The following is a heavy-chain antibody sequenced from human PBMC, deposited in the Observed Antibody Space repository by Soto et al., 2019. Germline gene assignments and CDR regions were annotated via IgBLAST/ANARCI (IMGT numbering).Heavy chain of an antibody. D-gene: IGHD6-13*01. CDR1: GYTFTSYA. J-gene: IGHJ4*02. V-gene: IGHV1-3*01. CDR3: ARRSSSWPYYFDY. Sequence: QVQLVQSGAEVKKPGASVKVSCKASGYTFTSYAMHWVRQAPGPRLEWMGWINAGNGNTKYSQKFQGRVTITRDTSARTAYMELSSLRSEDTAVYYCARRSSSWPYYFDYWGQGTLVTVSS. CDR2: INAGNGNT.